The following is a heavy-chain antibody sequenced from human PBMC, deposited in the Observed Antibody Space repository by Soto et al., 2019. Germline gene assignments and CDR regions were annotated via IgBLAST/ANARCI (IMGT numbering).Heavy chain of an antibody. CDR1: GGSISSYY. CDR3: ARHVIGHFDY. Sequence: SETLSLTCTVSGGSISSYYWSWIRQPPGKGLEWIGYIYYSGSTNYNPSLKSRVTISVDTSKNQFSLKLSSVTAADTAVYYCARHVIGHFDYWGQGTLVTVSS. V-gene: IGHV4-59*08. CDR2: IYYSGST. J-gene: IGHJ4*02.